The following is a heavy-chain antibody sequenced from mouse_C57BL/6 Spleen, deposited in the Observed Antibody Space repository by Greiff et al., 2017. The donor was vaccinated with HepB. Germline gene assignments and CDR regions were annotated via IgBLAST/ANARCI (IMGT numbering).Heavy chain of an antibody. CDR3: ARTDYGSSSYWYFDG. D-gene: IGHD1-1*01. V-gene: IGHV1-64*01. CDR2: IHPNSGST. J-gene: IGHJ1*03. Sequence: QVQLQQPGAELVKPGASVKLSCKASGYTFTSYWMHWVKQRPGQGLEWIGMIHPNSGSTNYNEKFKSKATLTVDKSSSTAYMQLSSLTSEDSAVYYCARTDYGSSSYWYFDGWGTGTTVTVSS. CDR1: GYTFTSYW.